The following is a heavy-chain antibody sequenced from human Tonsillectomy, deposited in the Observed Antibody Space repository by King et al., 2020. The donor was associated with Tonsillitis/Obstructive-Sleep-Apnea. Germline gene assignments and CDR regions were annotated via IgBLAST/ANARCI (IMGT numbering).Heavy chain of an antibody. V-gene: IGHV1-2*02. J-gene: IGHJ2*01. CDR1: GYTFTDYY. CDR3: ARFYGYDWYFDL. D-gene: IGHD5/OR15-5a*01. Sequence: QLVQSGAEVKKPGASVKVSCKASGYTFTDYYMSWVRQAPGQGLEWMGWINPNSGSTNYAQKFQGRVTMTRDTSISTAYMELSRLRSDDTAVYYCARFYGYDWYFDLWGRGTLVTVSS. CDR2: INPNSGST.